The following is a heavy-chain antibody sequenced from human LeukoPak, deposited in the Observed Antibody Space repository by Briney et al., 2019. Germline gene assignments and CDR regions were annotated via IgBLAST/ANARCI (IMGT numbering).Heavy chain of an antibody. CDR1: GFTFSSYA. CDR2: ISYDGSNK. Sequence: GGSLRLSCAASGFTFSSYAMHWVRHAPGKGLDWVAVISYDGSNKYYADSVKGRFTISRDNSKNTLYLQMNSLRAEDTAVYYCAKSYYYDKLAYYWGQGTLVTVSS. J-gene: IGHJ4*02. CDR3: AKSYYYDKLAYY. V-gene: IGHV3-30*18. D-gene: IGHD3-22*01.